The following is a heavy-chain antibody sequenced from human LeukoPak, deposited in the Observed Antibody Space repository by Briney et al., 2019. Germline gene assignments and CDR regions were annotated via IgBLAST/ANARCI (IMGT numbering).Heavy chain of an antibody. CDR3: ARRRYGGDMAGTFDY. Sequence: SETLSLTCTVSGGSISSSSYYWGWIRQPPGKGLEWIGSIYYSGSTYYNPSLKSRVTISVDTSKNQFSLKLSSVTAADTAVYYCARRRYGGDMAGTFDYWGQGTLVTVSS. CDR1: GGSISSSSYY. CDR2: IYYSGST. V-gene: IGHV4-39*01. D-gene: IGHD6-19*01. J-gene: IGHJ4*02.